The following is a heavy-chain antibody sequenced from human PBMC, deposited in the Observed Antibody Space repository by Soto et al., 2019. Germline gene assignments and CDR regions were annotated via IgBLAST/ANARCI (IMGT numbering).Heavy chain of an antibody. D-gene: IGHD3-10*01. CDR2: ISYDGSNK. Sequence: QVQLVESGGGVVQPGRSLRLSCAASGFTFSSYGMHWVRQAPGKGLEWVAVISYDGSNKYYADSVKGRFTISRDNSKNTLYLQMNRLRAEDTAVYYWANEGLVNWGQGTLVTVSS. J-gene: IGHJ4*02. CDR3: ANEGLVN. CDR1: GFTFSSYG. V-gene: IGHV3-30*18.